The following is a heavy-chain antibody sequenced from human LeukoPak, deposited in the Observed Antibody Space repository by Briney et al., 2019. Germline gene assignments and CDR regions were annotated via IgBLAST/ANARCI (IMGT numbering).Heavy chain of an antibody. J-gene: IGHJ4*02. D-gene: IGHD4-17*01. Sequence: GGSLRLSCTVSGFTVSSNSMSWVRQAPGKGLEYVSAISSNGGSTYYANSVKGRFTISRDNSKNTLYLQMGSLRAEDMAVYYCAREVGYGDKKLEVYFDYWGQGTLVTVSS. CDR3: AREVGYGDKKLEVYFDY. CDR1: GFTVSSNS. V-gene: IGHV3-64*01. CDR2: ISSNGGST.